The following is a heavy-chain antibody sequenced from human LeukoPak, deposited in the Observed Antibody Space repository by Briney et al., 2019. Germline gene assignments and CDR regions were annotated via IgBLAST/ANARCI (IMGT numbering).Heavy chain of an antibody. Sequence: PSETLSLTCSVSGDSMSSYYWSWIRQPPGKGLEWIGYMYYSGTTSHNPSLKSRVTLSTDTSKNHFSLKLYSVTAADTGVYYCARHDNYPGFGRGFDPWGQGFLVTVTS. V-gene: IGHV4-59*08. CDR3: ARHDNYPGFGRGFDP. D-gene: IGHD1-14*01. J-gene: IGHJ5*02. CDR2: MYYSGTT. CDR1: GDSMSSYY.